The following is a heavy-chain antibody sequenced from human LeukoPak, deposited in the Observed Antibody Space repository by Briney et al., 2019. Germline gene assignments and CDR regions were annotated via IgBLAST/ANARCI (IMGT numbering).Heavy chain of an antibody. CDR3: SRRDSSSWYHFDH. CDR2: ISYSGNA. J-gene: IGHJ4*02. Sequence: SETLSLTCTVSGDSINSSRYSWGWIRQPPGKGLEWIGSISYSGNAYYNPSLKSRVTISVDTSKNQFSLELISVTAADTAVYYCSRRDSSSWYHFDHWGQGTLVTVFS. V-gene: IGHV4-39*01. CDR1: GDSINSSRYS. D-gene: IGHD6-13*01.